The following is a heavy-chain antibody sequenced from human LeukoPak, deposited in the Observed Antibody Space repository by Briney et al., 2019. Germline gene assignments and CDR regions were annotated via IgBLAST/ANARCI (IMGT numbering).Heavy chain of an antibody. D-gene: IGHD1-26*01. CDR2: IRYDGSNK. CDR1: GFTFSSYG. Sequence: GSLRLSCAASGFTFSSYGMHWVRQAPGKGLEWVAFIRYDGSNKYYADSVKGRFTISRDNSKNTLYLQMNSLRAEDTAVYYCAREAEGYYAFDIWGQGTMVTVSS. J-gene: IGHJ3*02. V-gene: IGHV3-30*02. CDR3: AREAEGYYAFDI.